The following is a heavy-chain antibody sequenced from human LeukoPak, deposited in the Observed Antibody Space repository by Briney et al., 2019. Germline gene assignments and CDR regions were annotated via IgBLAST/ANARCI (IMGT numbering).Heavy chain of an antibody. J-gene: IGHJ3*02. D-gene: IGHD2-15*01. CDR1: GGTFSSYA. CDR2: IIPIFGTA. CDR3: ARERRYCSGGSCYSGAFDI. Sequence: SVKVSCKASGGTFSSYAISWVRQAPGQGLEWMGGIIPIFGTANYAQKFQGRVTITTDESTSTAYMELSSLRSEDTAVYYCARERRYCSGGSCYSGAFDIWGQGTMVTDSS. V-gene: IGHV1-69*05.